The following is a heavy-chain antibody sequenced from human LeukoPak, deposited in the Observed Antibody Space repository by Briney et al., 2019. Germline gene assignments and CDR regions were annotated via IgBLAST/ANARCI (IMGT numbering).Heavy chain of an antibody. Sequence: ASVKVSCKASGYTFTGYYMHWVRQASGQGLEWMGWINPNSGGTNYAQKFQGRVSMTRDTSISTAYMELSSLTSDDTAVYYCARPRGGLEYAAPSGYWFDPWGQGTLVTVSS. CDR3: ARPRGGLEYAAPSGYWFDP. D-gene: IGHD3-16*01. V-gene: IGHV1-2*02. CDR2: INPNSGGT. J-gene: IGHJ5*02. CDR1: GYTFTGYY.